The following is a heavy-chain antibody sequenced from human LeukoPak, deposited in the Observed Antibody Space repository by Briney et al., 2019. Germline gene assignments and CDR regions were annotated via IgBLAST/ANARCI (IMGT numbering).Heavy chain of an antibody. J-gene: IGHJ4*02. Sequence: AGGCLRLSFAASAFTFSSYGMHWVRQAPGKGLGWVAFIREDGGNKYYADCVKGRFTISRDNSKNPLCLQMRSLRAQDRAVYYCASGPFDHWGQGTLVTVSS. CDR3: ASGPFDH. V-gene: IGHV3-30*02. CDR2: IREDGGNK. CDR1: AFTFSSYG.